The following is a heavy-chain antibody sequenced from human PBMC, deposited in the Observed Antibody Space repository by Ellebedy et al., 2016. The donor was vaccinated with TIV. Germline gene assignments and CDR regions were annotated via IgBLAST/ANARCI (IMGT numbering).Heavy chain of an antibody. CDR1: GHTFSDYA. Sequence: ASVKVSCKASGHTFSDYAMHWVRQAPGQRLEWMGWINAGNGNTKYSQKFQGRVTITRDTSASTAYMELSSLRSEDTAVYYCASLRTPYSSGHNWFDPWGQGTLVTVSS. J-gene: IGHJ5*02. CDR2: INAGNGNT. D-gene: IGHD6-19*01. CDR3: ASLRTPYSSGHNWFDP. V-gene: IGHV1-3*01.